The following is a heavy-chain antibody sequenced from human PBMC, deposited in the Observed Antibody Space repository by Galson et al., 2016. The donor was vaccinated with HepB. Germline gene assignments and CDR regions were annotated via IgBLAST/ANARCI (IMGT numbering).Heavy chain of an antibody. V-gene: IGHV3-7*03. CDR1: GFTFSNSW. CDR2: INDDGSHK. J-gene: IGHJ5*02. CDR3: AKEAKSGFGT. Sequence: SLRLSCAASGFTFSNSWMRWVRQAPGKGLEWVASINDDGSHKYYVDSVKGRFTVSTDSAKNSMYLQMKSLRVEDTAVYYCAKEAKSGFGTWGQGTLVIVSS.